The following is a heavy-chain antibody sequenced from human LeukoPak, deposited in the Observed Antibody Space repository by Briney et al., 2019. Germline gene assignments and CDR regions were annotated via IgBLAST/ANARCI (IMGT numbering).Heavy chain of an antibody. Sequence: PSGTLSLTCAVYGGSFSDNYWSWIRQPPGEGLEWIGEINHSGGTNYNPSLKSRVTISQDTSKNQFFLKLYFVTAADTAVYYCARGRWDVRFQNWGQGTLVTVSS. CDR1: GGSFSDNY. D-gene: IGHD4-23*01. J-gene: IGHJ1*01. CDR2: INHSGGT. V-gene: IGHV4-34*01. CDR3: ARGRWDVRFQN.